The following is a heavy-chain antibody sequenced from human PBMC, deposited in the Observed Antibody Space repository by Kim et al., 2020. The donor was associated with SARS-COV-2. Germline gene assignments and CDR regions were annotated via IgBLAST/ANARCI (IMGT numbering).Heavy chain of an antibody. J-gene: IGHJ4*02. V-gene: IGHV1-18*01. Sequence: ASVKVSCKASGYTFTSYGISWVRQAPGQGLEWMGWISAYNGNTNYAQKLQGRVTMTTDTSTSTAYMELRSLRSDDTAVYYCARECYDFWSGYYTPFDYWGQGTLVTVSS. CDR2: ISAYNGNT. CDR3: ARECYDFWSGYYTPFDY. CDR1: GYTFTSYG. D-gene: IGHD3-3*01.